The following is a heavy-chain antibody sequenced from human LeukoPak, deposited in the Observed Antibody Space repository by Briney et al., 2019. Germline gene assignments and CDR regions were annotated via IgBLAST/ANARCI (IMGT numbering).Heavy chain of an antibody. V-gene: IGHV4-4*02. CDR1: GGSISSSNW. D-gene: IGHD3-3*01. CDR3: ARDPGVGDYDFWSGYYTGISWFDP. J-gene: IGHJ5*02. Sequence: SETLSLTCAVSGGSISSSNWWSWVCQPPGKGLEWIGEIYHSGSTNYNPSLKSRVTISVDKSKNQFSLKLSSVTAADTAVYYCARDPGVGDYDFWSGYYTGISWFDPWGQGTLVTVSS. CDR2: IYHSGST.